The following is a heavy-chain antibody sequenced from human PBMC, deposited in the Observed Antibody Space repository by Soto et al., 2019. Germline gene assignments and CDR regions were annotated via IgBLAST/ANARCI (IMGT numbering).Heavy chain of an antibody. D-gene: IGHD2-21*02. J-gene: IGHJ5*02. Sequence: SETLSLTCAVYGGSFSGYYWSWIRQPPGKGLEWIGEINHSGSTNYNPSLKNRVTISVDTSKNQFSLKLSSVTAAETAVYYWARGRRKGAYCGGDCSARWFDPWGQGTLVTVSS. V-gene: IGHV4-34*01. CDR2: INHSGST. CDR3: ARGRRKGAYCGGDCSARWFDP. CDR1: GGSFSGYY.